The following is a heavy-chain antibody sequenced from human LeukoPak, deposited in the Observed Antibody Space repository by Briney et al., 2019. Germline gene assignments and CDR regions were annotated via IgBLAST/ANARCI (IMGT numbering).Heavy chain of an antibody. D-gene: IGHD3-10*01. CDR3: ARDDQSVTMGRGQVDFSYYGLDV. V-gene: IGHV3-48*01. CDR2: ISSSSSTI. CDR1: GFSLSSYS. J-gene: IGHJ6*02. Sequence: GGSLRLSCAASGFSLSSYSMNWVRQAPGKGLEWVSYISSSSSTIYYADSVKGRFTISRDNSKNTLYLQMNNLRTEDTAVYYCARDDQSVTMGRGQVDFSYYGLDVWGQGTTVTVSS.